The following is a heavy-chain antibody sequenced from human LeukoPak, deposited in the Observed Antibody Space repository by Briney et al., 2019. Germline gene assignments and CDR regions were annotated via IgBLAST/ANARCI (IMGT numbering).Heavy chain of an antibody. Sequence: GASVTVSCKASGYTFTSYGISWVRQAPGQGLEWMGWISAYNGNTNYAQKLQGRVTMTTDTSTSTAYMELRSLRSDDTAVYYCARDHPFDYYDRYYYYYGMDVWGQGTTVTVSS. D-gene: IGHD3-22*01. CDR1: GYTFTSYG. CDR3: ARDHPFDYYDRYYYYYGMDV. CDR2: ISAYNGNT. J-gene: IGHJ6*02. V-gene: IGHV1-18*01.